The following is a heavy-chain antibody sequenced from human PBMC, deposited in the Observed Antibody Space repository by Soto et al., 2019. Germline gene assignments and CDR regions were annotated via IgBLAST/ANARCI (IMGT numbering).Heavy chain of an antibody. Sequence: PGGSLRLSCAASGFTFSSYGMHWVRQAPGKGLEWVAVIWYDGSNKYYADSVKGRFTISRDNSKNTLYLQMNSLRAEDTAVYYCARDRHSSSSPLDYWGQGTLVTVSS. D-gene: IGHD6-6*01. CDR2: IWYDGSNK. CDR1: GFTFSSYG. J-gene: IGHJ4*02. V-gene: IGHV3-33*01. CDR3: ARDRHSSSSPLDY.